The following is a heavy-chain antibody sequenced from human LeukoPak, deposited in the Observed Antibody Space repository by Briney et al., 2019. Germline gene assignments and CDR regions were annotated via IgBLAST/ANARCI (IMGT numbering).Heavy chain of an antibody. D-gene: IGHD3-3*01. CDR2: ISNDGRVK. V-gene: IGHV3-30*18. CDR1: GFTFSSHG. J-gene: IGHJ4*02. Sequence: GGSLRLSCAASGFTFSSHGMHWVRQAPGKGLEWVAAISNDGRVKKYADSVKGRFTISRDDSKRTLYLEMNSLRAEDTAVYYCAKVGFSEMEWLLYSDHWGQGTLVTVSS. CDR3: AKVGFSEMEWLLYSDH.